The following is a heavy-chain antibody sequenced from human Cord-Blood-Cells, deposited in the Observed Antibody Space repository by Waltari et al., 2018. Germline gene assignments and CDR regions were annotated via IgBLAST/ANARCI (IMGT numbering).Heavy chain of an antibody. D-gene: IGHD2-2*01. Sequence: QVQLQQWGAGLLKPSETLSLTCAVHGGSFSGYSWTWLRPPPWKGRERLGEINHSGSTNYNPSLKSRVTISVDTSKNQFSLKLSSVTAADTAVYYCARIVPPRIDIVVVPAASYWYFDLWGRGTLVTVSS. CDR3: ARIVPPRIDIVVVPAASYWYFDL. J-gene: IGHJ2*01. CDR2: INHSGST. V-gene: IGHV4-34*01. CDR1: GGSFSGYS.